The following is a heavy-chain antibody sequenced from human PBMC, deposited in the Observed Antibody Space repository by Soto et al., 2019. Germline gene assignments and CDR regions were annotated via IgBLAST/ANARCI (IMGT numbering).Heavy chain of an antibody. CDR2: IDSDGDT. CDR1: GFTVRSNY. Sequence: EVQLVESGGGLVQPGGSLRLSCATSGFTVRSNYMSWVRQAPGKGLEWVSLIDSDGDTYYADSVKGRFTISRDNSKNTLYLQMNSRRAEDTAVYYCARGHYTSPPGYFDYWGQGTLVTVSS. V-gene: IGHV3-66*01. D-gene: IGHD2-2*02. CDR3: ARGHYTSPPGYFDY. J-gene: IGHJ4*02.